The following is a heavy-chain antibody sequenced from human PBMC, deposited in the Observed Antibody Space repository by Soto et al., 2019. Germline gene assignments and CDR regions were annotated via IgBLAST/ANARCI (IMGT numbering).Heavy chain of an antibody. V-gene: IGHV3-21*01. CDR3: ARVEGSSWDSRRGSFDY. CDR1: GFTFSSYS. Sequence: EVQLVESGGGLVKPGGSLRLSCAASGFTFSSYSMNWVRQAPGKGLEWVSSISSSSSYIYYADSVKGRFTISRDNAKNSLYLQMNSLRAEDTAVYYCARVEGSSWDSRRGSFDYWGQGTLVTVSS. J-gene: IGHJ4*02. D-gene: IGHD6-13*01. CDR2: ISSSSSYI.